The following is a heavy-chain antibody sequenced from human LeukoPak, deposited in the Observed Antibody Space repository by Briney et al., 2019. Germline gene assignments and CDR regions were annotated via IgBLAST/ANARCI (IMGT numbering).Heavy chain of an antibody. Sequence: SETLSLTCTVSGGSISSYYWGWIRQPPGKGLEWIGSIYYSGSTYYNPSLKSRVTISVDTSKNQFSLKLSSVTAADTAVYYCARNEEFKNWFDPWGQGTLVTVSS. J-gene: IGHJ5*02. D-gene: IGHD1-1*01. CDR2: IYYSGST. CDR3: ARNEEFKNWFDP. CDR1: GGSISSYY. V-gene: IGHV4-39*07.